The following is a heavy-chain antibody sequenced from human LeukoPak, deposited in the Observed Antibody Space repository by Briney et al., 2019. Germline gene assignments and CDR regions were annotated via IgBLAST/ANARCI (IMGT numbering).Heavy chain of an antibody. J-gene: IGHJ4*02. CDR1: GFTFYYYA. CDR3: AKGAVHTNYDFWSGYYRPRLGFDY. CDR2: ISWNRGSI. V-gene: IGHV3-9*01. D-gene: IGHD3-3*01. Sequence: GRSLRLSCAASGFTFYYYAMHWVRQAPGKGLEGVSGISWNRGSIGYADSVKGRFTISRDNAKNSLYLQMNSLRAEDTALYYCAKGAVHTNYDFWSGYYRPRLGFDYWGQGTPVTVSS.